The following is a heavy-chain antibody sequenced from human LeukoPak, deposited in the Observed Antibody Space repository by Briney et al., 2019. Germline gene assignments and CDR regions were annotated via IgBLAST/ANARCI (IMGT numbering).Heavy chain of an antibody. Sequence: SETLSLTCAVYGGSFSGYYWSWIRQPPGKGLEWIGEINHSGSTNYNPSLKSRVTISVETSKNQFSLKLSSVTAADTAVYYCARGVRTGYDFWSGYYKHYYYYMDVWGKGTTVTVSS. CDR1: GGSFSGYY. CDR3: ARGVRTGYDFWSGYYKHYYYYMDV. V-gene: IGHV4-34*01. CDR2: INHSGST. D-gene: IGHD3-3*01. J-gene: IGHJ6*03.